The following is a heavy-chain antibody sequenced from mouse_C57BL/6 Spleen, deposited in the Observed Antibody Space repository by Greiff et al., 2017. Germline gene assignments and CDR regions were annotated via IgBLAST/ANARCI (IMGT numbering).Heavy chain of an antibody. CDR2: IHPNSGST. J-gene: IGHJ4*01. CDR3: ASYSNYDAMDY. CDR1: GFTFTSYW. V-gene: IGHV1-64*01. D-gene: IGHD2-5*01. Sequence: QVQLQQPGAELVKPGASVKLSCTASGFTFTSYWMHWVKQRPGQGLEWIGMIHPNSGSTNYNAKFKSKATLTVDKSSSTAYMQLSSLTSEDSAVYNCASYSNYDAMDYWGQGTSGTVSS.